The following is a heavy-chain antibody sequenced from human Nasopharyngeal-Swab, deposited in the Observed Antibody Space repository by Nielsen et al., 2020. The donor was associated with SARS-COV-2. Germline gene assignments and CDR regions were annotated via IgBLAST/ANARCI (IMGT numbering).Heavy chain of an antibody. CDR2: ISYDGSNK. J-gene: IGHJ5*02. Sequence: WIRQPPGKGLEWVAVISYDGSNKYYADSVKGRFTISRDNSKNTLYPQMNSLRAEDTAVYYCARASYYYGSGSYSPFDPWGQGTLVTVSS. CDR3: ARASYYYGSGSYSPFDP. V-gene: IGHV3-30-3*01. D-gene: IGHD3-10*01.